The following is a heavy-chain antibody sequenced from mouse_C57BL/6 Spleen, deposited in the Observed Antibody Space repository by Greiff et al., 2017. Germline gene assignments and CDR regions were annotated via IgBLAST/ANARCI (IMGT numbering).Heavy chain of an antibody. CDR2: ISYSGIT. CDR3: ARLDDSSGLDY. J-gene: IGHJ2*01. CDR1: GYSITSDY. V-gene: IGHV3-8*01. Sequence: EVKLLESGPGLAKPSQTLSLTCSVPGYSITSDYWNWIRKFPGNKLEYMGYISYSGITYYNPSLKSLISITRDTSKNQYYLQLNSVTTEDTATYYWARLDDSSGLDYWGQVTTRTVSS. D-gene: IGHD3-2*02.